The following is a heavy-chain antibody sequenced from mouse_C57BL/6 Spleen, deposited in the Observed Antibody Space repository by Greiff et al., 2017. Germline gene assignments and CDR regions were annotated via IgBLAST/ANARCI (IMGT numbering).Heavy chain of an antibody. CDR1: GYTFTSYW. D-gene: IGHD2-4*01. CDR3: AKGDYDVGY. Sequence: VQLQQPGAELVMPGASVKLSCKASGYTFTSYWMHWVQQRPGQGLEWIGEIDPSDSYNNYNQKFKGKSTLTVDKSSSTAYMQLSGLTSEDSAVYYCAKGDYDVGYWGQGTLVTVSA. CDR2: IDPSDSYN. V-gene: IGHV1-69*01. J-gene: IGHJ3*01.